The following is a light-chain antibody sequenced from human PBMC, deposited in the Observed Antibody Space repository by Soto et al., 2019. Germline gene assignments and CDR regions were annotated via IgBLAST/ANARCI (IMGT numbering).Light chain of an antibody. J-gene: IGLJ1*01. Sequence: QSALSQPPSASGTPGQRVTISCSGSSSNIGRNYIYWYQQLPGTAPKLLIYGNTQRPSGVPDRLSGSKSGTSVSLAISGLRSEDEADYYCAAWDDSLRGYVFGTGTKVTVL. CDR2: GNT. V-gene: IGLV1-47*02. CDR3: AAWDDSLRGYV. CDR1: SSNIGRNY.